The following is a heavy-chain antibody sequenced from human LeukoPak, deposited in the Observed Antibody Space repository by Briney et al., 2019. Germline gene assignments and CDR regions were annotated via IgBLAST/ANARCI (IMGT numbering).Heavy chain of an antibody. Sequence: GGSLRLSCAASGFTVSSNYMSWVRQAPGNGLEWVSVIYSGGSTYYADSVKGRFTISRDNSKNTLYLQMNSLRAEDTAVYYCARVVTYYFDYWGQGTLVTVSS. CDR3: ARVVTYYFDY. CDR2: IYSGGST. J-gene: IGHJ4*02. V-gene: IGHV3-66*01. CDR1: GFTVSSNY.